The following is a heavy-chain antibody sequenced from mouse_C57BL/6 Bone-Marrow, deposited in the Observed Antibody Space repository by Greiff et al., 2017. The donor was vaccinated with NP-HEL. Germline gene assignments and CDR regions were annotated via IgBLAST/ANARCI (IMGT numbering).Heavy chain of an antibody. CDR1: GFSLTSYG. D-gene: IGHD4-1*01. CDR2: IWRGGST. J-gene: IGHJ4*01. CDR3: AKDWDEGY. V-gene: IGHV2-5*01. Sequence: VQVVESGPGLVQPSQSLSITCTVSGFSLTSYGVHWVRQSPGKGLEWLGVIWRGGSTDYNAAFMSRLSITKYNSKSQVLFKMNSLQAGDTAICYCAKDWDEGYWGQGTSVTVSS.